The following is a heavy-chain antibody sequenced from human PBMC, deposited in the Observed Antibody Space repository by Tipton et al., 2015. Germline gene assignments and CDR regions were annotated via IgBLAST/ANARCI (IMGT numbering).Heavy chain of an antibody. D-gene: IGHD3-16*01. J-gene: IGHJ3*02. CDR1: GFTFSYYD. CDR2: ITPVGDA. CDR3: ARESVGGGLAAFDI. V-gene: IGHV3-13*01. Sequence: SLRLSCAASGFTFSYYDMHWVRQVTGKGLEWVSGITPVGDAYYSDSVKGRFTISRENAKNSLSLQMNSLSAGDTAVYYCARESVGGGLAAFDIWGQGTMVTVSS.